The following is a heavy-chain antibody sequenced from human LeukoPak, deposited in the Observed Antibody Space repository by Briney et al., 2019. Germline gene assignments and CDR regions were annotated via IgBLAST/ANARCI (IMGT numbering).Heavy chain of an antibody. Sequence: GGSLRVSCAASGFTFSSYAMSWVRQAPGKGLEWVSAISGSGGSTYYADSVKGRFTISRDNSKNTLYLQMNSLRAEDTAVYYCTTGFSDFWSGYYSLNYFDYWGQGTLVTVSS. CDR3: TTGFSDFWSGYYSLNYFDY. J-gene: IGHJ4*02. V-gene: IGHV3-23*01. CDR2: ISGSGGST. D-gene: IGHD3-3*01. CDR1: GFTFSSYA.